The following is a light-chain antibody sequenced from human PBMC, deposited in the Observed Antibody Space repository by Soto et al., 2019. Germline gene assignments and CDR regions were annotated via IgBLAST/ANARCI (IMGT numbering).Light chain of an antibody. CDR1: QSVNIY. CDR2: DAS. V-gene: IGKV3-11*01. CDR3: QQRVNWPLT. J-gene: IGKJ1*01. Sequence: EIVLTQSPATLSLSPGERATLSCRTSQSVNIYLAWYQQKPGQAPRLLIYDASNRATGIPARFSGSGSGTDFTLTITSLEPADFAVYYCQQRVNWPLTFGQGTMVDIK.